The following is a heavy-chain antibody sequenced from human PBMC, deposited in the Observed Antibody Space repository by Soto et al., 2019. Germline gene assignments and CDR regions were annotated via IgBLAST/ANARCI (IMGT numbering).Heavy chain of an antibody. Sequence: QVQLVQSGAEVKKPGASVKVSCKASGYTFTSYGISWVRQAPGQGLEWMGWISAYNGNTNYAQKLQGRVTMTTATLTTXAYMELRSLRSDDTAVYYCARDGDDIPYYYYGMDVWGQGTTVTVSS. CDR3: ARDGDDIPYYYYGMDV. CDR2: ISAYNGNT. J-gene: IGHJ6*02. D-gene: IGHD2-8*01. V-gene: IGHV1-18*01. CDR1: GYTFTSYG.